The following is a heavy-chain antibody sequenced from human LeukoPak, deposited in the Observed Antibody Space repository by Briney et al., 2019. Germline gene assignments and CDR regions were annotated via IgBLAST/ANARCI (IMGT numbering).Heavy chain of an antibody. Sequence: SETLSLTCTVSAGSVTNGDYYWSWLRQPPGKALEWIGFVYYTGSTYYTPSLEGRATISVDTSKNQFSVKLSSVTAADTAVYYCARNEVTLDFWSGYYTSFDYWGQGTLVTVSS. CDR1: AGSVTNGDYY. V-gene: IGHV4-61*08. J-gene: IGHJ4*02. CDR3: ARNEVTLDFWSGYYTSFDY. CDR2: VYYTGST. D-gene: IGHD3-3*01.